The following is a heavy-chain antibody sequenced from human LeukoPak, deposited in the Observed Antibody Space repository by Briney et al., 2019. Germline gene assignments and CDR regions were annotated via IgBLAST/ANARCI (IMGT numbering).Heavy chain of an antibody. J-gene: IGHJ3*02. CDR3: AREGLAARRGGFDI. Sequence: PSETLSLTCTVSGYSISSGYYWGWIRQPPGKGLEWIGSMYHSGSTYYNPSLKSRVTISVDTSKNQFSLKLNSVTATDTAVYYCAREGLAARRGGFDIWGQGTVVTVSS. D-gene: IGHD6-6*01. V-gene: IGHV4-38-2*02. CDR1: GYSISSGYY. CDR2: MYHSGST.